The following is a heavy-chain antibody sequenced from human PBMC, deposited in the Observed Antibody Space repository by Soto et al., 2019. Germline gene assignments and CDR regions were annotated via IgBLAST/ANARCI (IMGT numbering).Heavy chain of an antibody. CDR2: INSDGSST. Sequence: GALRLSCAASGFILRNYWMHWIRHAPGKGLLWVSRINSDGSSTSYADSGTRRFTFSRDNAKNTLYLHMSSLRAEDKAVYYCARESNWAHDYWGRGTLVTVS. CDR3: ARESNWAHDY. CDR1: GFILRNYW. D-gene: IGHD1-1*01. J-gene: IGHJ4*01. V-gene: IGHV3-74*01.